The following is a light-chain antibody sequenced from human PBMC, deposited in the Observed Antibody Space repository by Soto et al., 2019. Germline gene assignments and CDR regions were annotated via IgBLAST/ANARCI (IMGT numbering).Light chain of an antibody. V-gene: IGKV3-11*01. J-gene: IGKJ5*01. CDR1: QSVSSY. Sequence: EVVSTQTPPTLALSPRERATLSCRVSQSVSSYLAWYQQKPGQAPRLLIYDASNRATGIPARFSGIWSETALTHIVRRSEPECLAVYSCQERSSWASVTFGQGTRLEIK. CDR3: QERSSWASVT. CDR2: DAS.